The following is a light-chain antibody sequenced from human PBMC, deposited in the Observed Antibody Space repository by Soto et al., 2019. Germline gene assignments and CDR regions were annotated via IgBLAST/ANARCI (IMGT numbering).Light chain of an antibody. CDR3: RPSYITRRT. CDR2: AAS. J-gene: IGKJ1*01. Sequence: VGDRVTITCRASQTISSWLAWYQQKPGKAPKLLIYAASSLQSGVPSRFSGSGSGTDFTLTSISLRPEDSATYYSRPSYITRRTFGHGTKVDIK. V-gene: IGKV1-39*01. CDR1: QTISSW.